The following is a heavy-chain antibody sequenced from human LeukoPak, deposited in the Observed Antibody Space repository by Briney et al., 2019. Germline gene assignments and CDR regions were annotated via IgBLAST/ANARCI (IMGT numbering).Heavy chain of an antibody. CDR3: AKDHGASWAVFDY. CDR2: IPYDGSSE. V-gene: IGHV3-30*02. D-gene: IGHD2-2*01. J-gene: IGHJ4*02. Sequence: GGSLRLSCAVSGFTFSTYGMYWVRQAPGKRLEWVAFIPYDGSSEYYADSVRGRFTISRDNSRNILYLQMNSLRTEDTAVYYCAKDHGASWAVFDYWGQGTLVTVSS. CDR1: GFTFSTYG.